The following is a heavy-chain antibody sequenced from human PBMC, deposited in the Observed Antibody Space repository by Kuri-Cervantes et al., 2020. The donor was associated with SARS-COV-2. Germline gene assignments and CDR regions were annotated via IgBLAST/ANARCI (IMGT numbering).Heavy chain of an antibody. CDR2: IYYSGST. D-gene: IGHD2-2*01. CDR3: ARDTSAYQNYYYYYGVDI. V-gene: IGHV4-61*01. Sequence: ESLKISCTVSGDSGTNSHYSWSWIRQPPGKGLEWIGYIYYSGSTNYNPSLQNRVSTLIDTSKNQFSLRLTSVTAADTAVYYCARDTSAYQNYYYYYGVDIWGQGTTVTVSS. J-gene: IGHJ6*02. CDR1: GDSGTNSHYS.